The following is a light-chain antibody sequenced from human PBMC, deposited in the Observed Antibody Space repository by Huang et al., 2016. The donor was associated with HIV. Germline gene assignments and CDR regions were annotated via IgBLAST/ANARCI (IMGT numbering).Light chain of an antibody. CDR2: WAS. CDR1: QSVLYSSNNKNY. J-gene: IGKJ1*01. Sequence: DIVMTQSPDSLAVSLGERATFNCKSSQSVLYSSNNKNYLAWYQQKPGQPPKLLIYWASARESWVPDRFSGSGSGTDFTLTISSLQAEDVAVYYCQQYYSTPWTFGQGTKVEIK. V-gene: IGKV4-1*01. CDR3: QQYYSTPWT.